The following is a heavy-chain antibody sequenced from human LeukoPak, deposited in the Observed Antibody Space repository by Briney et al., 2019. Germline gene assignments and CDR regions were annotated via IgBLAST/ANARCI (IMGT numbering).Heavy chain of an antibody. D-gene: IGHD2-15*01. CDR2: IYHSGST. CDR1: GYSISSGYY. Sequence: SETLSLTCTVSGYSISSGYYWGWIRQPPGKGLEWIGSIYHSGSTYYNPSLQSRVTISIDTSKNQFSLKLSSVTAADTAVYYCARDGDCSGGSCYRYYYYMDVWGKGTTVTISS. CDR3: ARDGDCSGGSCYRYYYYMDV. V-gene: IGHV4-38-2*02. J-gene: IGHJ6*03.